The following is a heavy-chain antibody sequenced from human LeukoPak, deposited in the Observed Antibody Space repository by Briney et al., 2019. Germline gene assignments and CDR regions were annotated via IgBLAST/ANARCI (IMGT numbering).Heavy chain of an antibody. CDR3: ARPYYYDSRIDP. Sequence: SETLSLTCTVSGGSISSGDYYWSWIRQPPGKGLEWIGYMYYSGSTYYNPSLKSRATISVDTSKNQVSLKLSSVTAADTAVYYCARPYYYDSRIDPWGQGTLVTVSS. D-gene: IGHD3-22*01. V-gene: IGHV4-30-4*01. CDR2: MYYSGST. CDR1: GGSISSGDYY. J-gene: IGHJ5*02.